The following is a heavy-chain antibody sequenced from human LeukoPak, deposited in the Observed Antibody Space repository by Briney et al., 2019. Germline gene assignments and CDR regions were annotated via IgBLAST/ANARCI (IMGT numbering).Heavy chain of an antibody. CDR3: ARDRRGIRLGELYYDY. Sequence: SGGSLRLSCAASGFTFSSYWMSWVRQAPGKGLEWVANIKQDGSEKYYVDSVKGRFTISRDSAKNSLYLQMNSLRAEDTAVYYCARDRRGIRLGELYYDYWGQGTLVTVSS. V-gene: IGHV3-7*01. CDR1: GFTFSSYW. J-gene: IGHJ4*02. CDR2: IKQDGSEK. D-gene: IGHD3-16*01.